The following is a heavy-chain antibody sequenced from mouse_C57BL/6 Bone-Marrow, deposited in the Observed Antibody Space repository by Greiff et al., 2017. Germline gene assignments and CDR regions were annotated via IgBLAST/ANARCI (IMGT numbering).Heavy chain of an antibody. Sequence: QVQLKESGPGLVQPSQSLSITCTVSGFSLTSYGVHWVRQSPGKGLEWLGVIWRGGSTDYNAAFLSRLSITKDNSKSQVFFKMTSLQAVDTAIYYGAKSGCYNFSYFDVWGTGTTVTVSS. D-gene: IGHD1-1*02. V-gene: IGHV2-5*01. CDR2: IWRGGST. CDR3: AKSGCYNFSYFDV. CDR1: GFSLTSYG. J-gene: IGHJ1*03.